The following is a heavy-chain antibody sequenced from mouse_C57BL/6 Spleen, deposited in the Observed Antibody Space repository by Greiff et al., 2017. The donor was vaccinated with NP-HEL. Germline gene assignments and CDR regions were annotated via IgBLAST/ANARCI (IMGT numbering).Heavy chain of an antibody. CDR2: IDPENGDT. V-gene: IGHV14-4*01. J-gene: IGHJ3*01. CDR3: TQKRDWFAY. CDR1: GFNIKDDY. Sequence: VQLKQSGAELVRPGASVKLSCTASGFNIKDDYMHWVKQRPEQGLEWIGWIDPENGDTEYASKFQGKATITADTSSNTAYLQLSSLTSEDTAVYYCTQKRDWFAYWGQGTLVTVSA.